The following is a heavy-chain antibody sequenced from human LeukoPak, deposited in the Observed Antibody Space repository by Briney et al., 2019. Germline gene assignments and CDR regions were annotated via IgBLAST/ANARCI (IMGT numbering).Heavy chain of an antibody. Sequence: GGSLRLSCAASGFTFSSYAMSWVRQAPGKGLEWVSAISGSGGSTYYADSVKGRFTISRDNSKNTLYLQMNSLSAEDTAVYYCAKDSRAVRGALYYYYGMDVWGQGTTVTVSS. D-gene: IGHD3-10*01. CDR3: AKDSRAVRGALYYYYGMDV. CDR2: ISGSGGST. CDR1: GFTFSSYA. J-gene: IGHJ6*02. V-gene: IGHV3-23*01.